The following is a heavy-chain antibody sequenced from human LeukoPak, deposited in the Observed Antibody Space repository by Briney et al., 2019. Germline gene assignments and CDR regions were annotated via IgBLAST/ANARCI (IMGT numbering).Heavy chain of an antibody. CDR2: IYRSGST. CDR3: ARGGPPTTLDY. D-gene: IGHD1-1*01. Sequence: NPSETLSLTCTVSAYSISSGYCWGWIRQPPGKGLEWIGTIYRSGSTYYNPSLKSRVTMSIDTSKNQFSLNLTSVTAADTAVYYCARGGPPTTLDYWGQGTLVTVSS. J-gene: IGHJ4*02. V-gene: IGHV4-38-2*02. CDR1: AYSISSGYC.